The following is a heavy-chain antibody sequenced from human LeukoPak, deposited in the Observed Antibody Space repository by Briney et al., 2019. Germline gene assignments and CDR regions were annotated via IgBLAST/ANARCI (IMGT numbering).Heavy chain of an antibody. Sequence: SETLSLTCTVSGGSISSGGYYWSWIRQPPGKGLEWIGYIYHSGSTYYNPSLKSRVTISVDRSKNQFSLKLSSVTAADTAVYYCARGYGILTGYRHLDPWGQGTLVTVSS. D-gene: IGHD3-9*01. J-gene: IGHJ5*02. CDR3: ARGYGILTGYRHLDP. V-gene: IGHV4-30-2*01. CDR2: IYHSGST. CDR1: GGSISSGGYY.